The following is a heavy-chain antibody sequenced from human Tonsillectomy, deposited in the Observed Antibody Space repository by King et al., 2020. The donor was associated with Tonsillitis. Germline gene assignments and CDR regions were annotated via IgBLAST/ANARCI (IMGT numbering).Heavy chain of an antibody. CDR1: GYSFTSYW. CDR3: ARRGEGYCSGGSCYPDY. Sequence: QLVQSGAEVKKPGESLRISCKGSGYSFTSYWISWVRQMPGKGLEWMGRIDPSDSYTNYSPSFQGHVTISADKSISTAYLQWISLKASDTAMYYCARRGEGYCSGGSCYPDYWGQGTLVTVSS. V-gene: IGHV5-10-1*03. J-gene: IGHJ4*02. D-gene: IGHD2-15*01. CDR2: IDPSDSYT.